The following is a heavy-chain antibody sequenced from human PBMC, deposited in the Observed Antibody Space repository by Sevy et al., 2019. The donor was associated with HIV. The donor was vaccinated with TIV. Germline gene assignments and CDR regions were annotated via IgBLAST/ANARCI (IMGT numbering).Heavy chain of an antibody. V-gene: IGHV3-23*01. Sequence: GGSLRLSCAASGFTFSSYVMSWVRQAPGKGLEWVSAISGSGGSTYYADSVKGRFTISRDNSKNTLYLQMNSLRAEDTAVYYCAKDKGAGDAFDIWGQGTMVTVSS. CDR2: ISGSGGST. CDR1: GFTFSSYV. J-gene: IGHJ3*02. CDR3: AKDKGAGDAFDI. D-gene: IGHD3-10*01.